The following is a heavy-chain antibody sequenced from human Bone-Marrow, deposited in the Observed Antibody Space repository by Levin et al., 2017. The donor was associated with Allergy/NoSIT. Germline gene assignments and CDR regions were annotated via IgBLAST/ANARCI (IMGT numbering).Heavy chain of an antibody. CDR2: ISYDGSST. CDR1: GFTFSGYA. D-gene: IGHD2-2*01. J-gene: IGHJ6*02. V-gene: IGHV3-30-3*01. CDR3: ARDLEPDCTSMSCNGSHYYYYGMDV. Sequence: GGSLRLSCAASGFTFSGYAMHWVRQAPGKGLEWLSLISYDGSSTFYADSVKGQFTISRDNSKNILFLQMKSLRPEDTALYYCARDLEPDCTSMSCNGSHYYYYGMDVWGQGTTVTVSS.